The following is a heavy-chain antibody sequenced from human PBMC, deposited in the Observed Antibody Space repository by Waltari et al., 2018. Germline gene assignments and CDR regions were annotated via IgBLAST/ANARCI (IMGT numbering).Heavy chain of an antibody. Sequence: QVHLQQWGAGLLKPSETLSLTCGVYGGPFSGYYWSWIRQSPGKGLEWIGEIGDSGDTNSNPSLKSRVTISDDTSKNQFSLKLSSVTAADTAVYYCGRQGYTWFGDRSAFDIWGPGTMVTVSS. J-gene: IGHJ3*02. CDR1: GGPFSGYY. V-gene: IGHV4-34*02. CDR3: GRQGYTWFGDRSAFDI. D-gene: IGHD3-10*01. CDR2: IGDSGDT.